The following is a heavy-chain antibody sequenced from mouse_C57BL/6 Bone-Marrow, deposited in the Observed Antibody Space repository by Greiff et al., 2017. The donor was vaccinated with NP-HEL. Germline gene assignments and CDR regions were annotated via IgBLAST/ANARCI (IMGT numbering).Heavy chain of an antibody. D-gene: IGHD2-2*01. V-gene: IGHV5-9-1*02. Sequence: EVKLVESGEGLVKPGGSLKLSCAASGFTFSSYAMSWVRQTPEKRLEWVAYISSGGDYIYYADTVKGRFTISRDNARNTLYLQMSSLKSEDTAMYYCTRDLWLRDAMDYWGQGTSVTVSS. CDR3: TRDLWLRDAMDY. J-gene: IGHJ4*01. CDR2: ISSGGDYI. CDR1: GFTFSSYA.